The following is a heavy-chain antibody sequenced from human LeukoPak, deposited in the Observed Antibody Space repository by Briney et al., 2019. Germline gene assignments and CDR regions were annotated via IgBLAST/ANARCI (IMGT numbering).Heavy chain of an antibody. CDR2: ISTYNGDA. CDR3: ARDPSNTSGWKTWFDT. Sequence: ASVKVSCKASGYTFTKYGISWVRQAPGQGLEWMGWISTYNGDANYAQNLQGRVTLTTDTPTSTVYMELRSLRSDDTAVYYCARDPSNTSGWKTWFDTWGQGTPVTVSS. D-gene: IGHD6-19*01. J-gene: IGHJ5*02. CDR1: GYTFTKYG. V-gene: IGHV1-18*01.